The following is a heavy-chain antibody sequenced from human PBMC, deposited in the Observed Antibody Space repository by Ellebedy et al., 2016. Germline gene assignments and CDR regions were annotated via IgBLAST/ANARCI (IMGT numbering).Heavy chain of an antibody. Sequence: ASVKVSXXASGYTFTSYGISWVRQAPGQGLEWMGWISAYNGNTNYAQKLQGRVTMTTDTSTSTAYMELRSLRSDDTAVYYCARDHFLWKNNLRKENYYYYGMDVWGQGTTVTVFS. J-gene: IGHJ6*02. D-gene: IGHD1/OR15-1a*01. V-gene: IGHV1-18*01. CDR2: ISAYNGNT. CDR1: GYTFTSYG. CDR3: ARDHFLWKNNLRKENYYYYGMDV.